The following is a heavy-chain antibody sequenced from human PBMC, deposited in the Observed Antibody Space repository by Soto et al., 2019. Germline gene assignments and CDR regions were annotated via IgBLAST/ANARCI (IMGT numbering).Heavy chain of an antibody. CDR2: VYHNGLT. D-gene: IGHD2-15*01. Sequence: SETLSLTGDVSGDSIGSNVWWSWVRQPPGKGLEWIGEVYHNGLTDYNPSLRGRATMSADMSKNQLSLRVNSVTAADTAVYYCLRVGEAATRHTDSDSWGQGILVTVSS. CDR3: LRVGEAATRHTDSDS. J-gene: IGHJ4*02. CDR1: GDSIGSNVW. V-gene: IGHV4-4*02.